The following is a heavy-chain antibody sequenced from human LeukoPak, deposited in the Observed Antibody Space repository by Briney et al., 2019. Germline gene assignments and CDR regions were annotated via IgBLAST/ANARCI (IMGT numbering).Heavy chain of an antibody. CDR1: GYTFTNYD. CDR2: MNPNSGNT. J-gene: IGHJ5*02. V-gene: IGHV1-8*01. CDR3: ARGTLSRGRTWFDP. Sequence: RASVKVSCKASGYTFTNYDINWVRQATGQGLEWMGWMNPNSGNTGYAQKFQGRVTMTRNTSISTAYMELSSLRSEDTAVYYCARGTLSRGRTWFDPWGQGTLVTVSS. D-gene: IGHD3-16*02.